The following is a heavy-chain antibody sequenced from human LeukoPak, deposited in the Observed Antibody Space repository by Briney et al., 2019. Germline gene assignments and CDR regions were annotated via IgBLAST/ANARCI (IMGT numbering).Heavy chain of an antibody. CDR2: IKQDGSEK. Sequence: GGSLRLSCAASGFTFSSYWMSWVRQAPGKGLEWVANIKQDGSEKYYVDSVKGRFTISRDNAKNSLYLQMNSLRAEDTAVYYCARVLYDFGSGLHYFDYWGQGTLVTVSS. CDR1: GFTFSSYW. V-gene: IGHV3-7*01. D-gene: IGHD3-3*01. J-gene: IGHJ4*02. CDR3: ARVLYDFGSGLHYFDY.